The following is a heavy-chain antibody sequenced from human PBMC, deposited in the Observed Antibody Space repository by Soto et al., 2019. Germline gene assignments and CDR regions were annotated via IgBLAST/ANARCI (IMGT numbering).Heavy chain of an antibody. CDR2: IIPFLDKT. CDR3: PLPVATAVGYHWFDP. Sequence: QVLLVQSGAELQKPGSSLKVSCKASGGSLSSYPISWLRQAPGQGLEWMGRIIPFLDKTDYAQKFQGRVTFTADKSTTTVQLQLSSLTSAATAVYYCPLPVATAVGYHWFDPWGQGTLVTVSS. V-gene: IGHV1-69*02. J-gene: IGHJ5*02. D-gene: IGHD5-18*01. CDR1: GGSLSSYP.